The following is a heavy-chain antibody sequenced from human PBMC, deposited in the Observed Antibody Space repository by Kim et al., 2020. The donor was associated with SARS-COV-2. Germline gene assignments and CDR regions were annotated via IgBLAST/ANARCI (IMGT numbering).Heavy chain of an antibody. CDR1: GGSFSGYY. J-gene: IGHJ4*02. D-gene: IGHD2-8*01. CDR3: ARGASCPFSNGVCYDY. CDR2: INHSGST. V-gene: IGHV4-34*01. Sequence: SETLSLTCAVYGGSFSGYYWSWIRQPPGKGLEWIGEINHSGSTNYNPSLKSRVTISVDTSKNQFSLKLSSVTAADTAVYYCARGASCPFSNGVCYDYWGQGTLVTVSS.